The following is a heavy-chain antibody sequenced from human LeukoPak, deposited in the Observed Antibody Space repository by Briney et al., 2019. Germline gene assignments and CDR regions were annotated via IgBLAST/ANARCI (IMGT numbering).Heavy chain of an antibody. CDR3: AREAGGSSGYGYFDY. J-gene: IGHJ4*02. CDR2: IYYSGST. CDR1: GGSISSYY. V-gene: IGHV4-59*01. D-gene: IGHD3-22*01. Sequence: PSETLSLTCTVSGGSISSYYWSWIRQPPGKGLEWIGYIYYSGSTNYNPSLKSRVTISVDTSKNQFSLKLSSVTAADTAVYYCAREAGGSSGYGYFDYWGQGTLSPSPQ.